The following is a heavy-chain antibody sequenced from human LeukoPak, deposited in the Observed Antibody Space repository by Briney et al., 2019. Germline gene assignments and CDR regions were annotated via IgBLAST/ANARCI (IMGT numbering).Heavy chain of an antibody. J-gene: IGHJ4*02. CDR3: ARDRGYSNFDY. V-gene: IGHV3-7*01. D-gene: IGHD4-11*01. Sequence: GGSLRLSCAASGFGFSNYWMSWVRQAPGKGLEWVANMNEDGSEKNYVDSVKGRFTISRDNAQDSLYLQMNSLRAEDTAVYYCARDRGYSNFDYWGQGTLLTVSS. CDR1: GFGFSNYW. CDR2: MNEDGSEK.